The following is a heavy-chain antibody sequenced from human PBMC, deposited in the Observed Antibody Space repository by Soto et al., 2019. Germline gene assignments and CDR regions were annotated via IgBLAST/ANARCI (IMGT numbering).Heavy chain of an antibody. D-gene: IGHD6-13*01. CDR1: GFTFSSYA. CDR2: ISGSGGST. Sequence: GGSLRLSCAASGFTFSSYAMSWVRQAPGKGLEWVSAISGSGGSTYYADSVKGRFTISRDNSKNTLYLQMNSLRAEDTAVYYCAKDAIAAAGLGAKYYYYYYGMDVWGQGTTVS. J-gene: IGHJ6*02. V-gene: IGHV3-23*01. CDR3: AKDAIAAAGLGAKYYYYYYGMDV.